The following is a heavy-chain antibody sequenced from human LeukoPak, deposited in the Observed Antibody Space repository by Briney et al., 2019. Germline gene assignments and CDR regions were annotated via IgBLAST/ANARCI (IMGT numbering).Heavy chain of an antibody. CDR2: ISDSGGST. V-gene: IGHV3-23*01. D-gene: IGHD4-17*01. Sequence: PGGSLRLSCAASGFTFSSYAMSWVRQAPGKGLEWVSAISDSGGSTYYADSVKGRFTISRDNSKNTLYLQMNSLRAEDTAVYYCAKGGTYRAVTTYGYYYYGMDVWGQGTTVTVSS. CDR1: GFTFSSYA. J-gene: IGHJ6*02. CDR3: AKGGTYRAVTTYGYYYYGMDV.